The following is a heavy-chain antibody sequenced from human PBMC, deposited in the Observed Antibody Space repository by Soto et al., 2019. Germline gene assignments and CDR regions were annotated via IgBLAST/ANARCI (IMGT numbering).Heavy chain of an antibody. CDR1: GHTFTSYA. D-gene: IGHD1-26*01. J-gene: IGHJ4*02. CDR2: INAGNGNT. V-gene: IGHV1-3*01. Sequence: ASVKVSCKASGHTFTSYAMHWVRQAPGQRPEWMGWINAGNGNTKYSQKFQGRVTITRDTSASTAYMELSSLRSEDTAVYYCARDYAPHSHFDYWGQGTLVTVSS. CDR3: ARDYAPHSHFDY.